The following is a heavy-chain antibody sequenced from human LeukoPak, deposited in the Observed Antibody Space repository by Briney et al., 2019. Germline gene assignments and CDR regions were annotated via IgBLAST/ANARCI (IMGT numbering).Heavy chain of an antibody. CDR1: GFTFSSYA. CDR3: ASTQPEVVPPYYYYYGMDV. V-gene: IGHV3-23*01. CDR2: ISGSGGST. D-gene: IGHD2-2*01. Sequence: GGSLRLSCAASGFTFSSYAMSWGRQAPGKGLEWVSAISGSGGSTYYADSVKGRFTISRDNSKNTLYLQMNSLRAEDTAVYYCASTQPEVVPPYYYYYGMDVWGQGTTVTVSS. J-gene: IGHJ6*02.